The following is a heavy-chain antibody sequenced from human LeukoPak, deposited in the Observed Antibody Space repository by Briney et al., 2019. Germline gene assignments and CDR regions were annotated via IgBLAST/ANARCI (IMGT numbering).Heavy chain of an antibody. CDR1: GGSISSGGYY. D-gene: IGHD2-15*01. Sequence: SETLSLTCTVSGGSISSGGYYWSWIRQPPGKGLEWIGYIYHSGSTYYNPSLKSRVTISVDRSKNQFSLKLSSVTAADTAVYYCARTKAVCSGGSCYSGGFDYWGQGTLVTV. CDR3: ARTKAVCSGGSCYSGGFDY. CDR2: IYHSGST. V-gene: IGHV4-30-2*01. J-gene: IGHJ4*02.